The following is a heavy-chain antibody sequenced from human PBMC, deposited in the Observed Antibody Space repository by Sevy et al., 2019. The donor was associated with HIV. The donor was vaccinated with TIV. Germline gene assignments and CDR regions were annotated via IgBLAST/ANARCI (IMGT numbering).Heavy chain of an antibody. J-gene: IGHJ3*02. V-gene: IGHV3-7*03. CDR2: IDQAGSEK. D-gene: IGHD3-22*01. CDR3: VRYPRSGYDTAFDI. CDR1: GFTFSSFW. Sequence: GGSLRLSCAPSGFTFSSFWMNWIRQAPGKGLEWVASIDQAGSEKTYVDSVKGRFTISRDNAKNLMYLQMNSLRAEDTAVYYCVRYPRSGYDTAFDIWGQGTMVTVSS.